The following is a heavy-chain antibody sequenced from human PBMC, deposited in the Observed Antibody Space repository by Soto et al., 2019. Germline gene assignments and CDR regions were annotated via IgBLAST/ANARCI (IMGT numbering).Heavy chain of an antibody. Sequence: ASVKVSCKASGYTFTGYYMHWVRQAPGQGLEWMGWINPNSGGTNYAQKFQGWVTMTRDTSISTAYMELSRLRSDDTAVYYCARGCSSTSCYDAFDIWGQGTMVTVSS. D-gene: IGHD2-2*01. CDR3: ARGCSSTSCYDAFDI. V-gene: IGHV1-2*04. CDR1: GYTFTGYY. J-gene: IGHJ3*02. CDR2: INPNSGGT.